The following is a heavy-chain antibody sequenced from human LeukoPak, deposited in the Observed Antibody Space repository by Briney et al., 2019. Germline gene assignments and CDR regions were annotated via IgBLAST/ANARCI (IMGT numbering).Heavy chain of an antibody. V-gene: IGHV3-53*01. CDR1: GFTVSSNY. CDR3: ARANSATIPGVDP. CDR2: IYSAGST. J-gene: IGHJ5*02. Sequence: GGSLRLSCVVSGFTVSSNYMSWVRQAPGKGLEWVSIIYSAGSTFCADSVKGRFTISRDNSKNTVYLQMNSLRAEDTAVYYCARANSATIPGVDPWGQGTLVTVSS. D-gene: IGHD1-26*01.